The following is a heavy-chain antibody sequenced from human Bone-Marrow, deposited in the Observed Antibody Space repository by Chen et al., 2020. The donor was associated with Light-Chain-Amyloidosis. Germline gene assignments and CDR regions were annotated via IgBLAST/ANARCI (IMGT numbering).Heavy chain of an antibody. Sequence: EVQLVESGGGLVQPGGSLRLSCVASGFTFSDHFMDWVRHAPGKGLEWIARFRNKANSHATKYVSSVRGRFTISRDDSTNSLYLQMNGLQAEDTAVYYCACGLHYYFQYWGQGTRVTVSS. CDR1: GFTFSDHF. D-gene: IGHD1-26*01. CDR3: ACGLHYYFQY. V-gene: IGHV3-72*01. CDR2: FRNKANSHAT. J-gene: IGHJ1*01.